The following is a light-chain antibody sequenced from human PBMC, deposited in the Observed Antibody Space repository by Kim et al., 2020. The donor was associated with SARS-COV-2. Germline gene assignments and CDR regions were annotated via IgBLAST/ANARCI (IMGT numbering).Light chain of an antibody. V-gene: IGLV4-69*01. CDR1: RGHSSYA. J-gene: IGLJ3*02. Sequence: SVKPTCTQRRGHSSYAIAWAQQQPEKGPRYLMKLNSDGSNNKGDGIPDRFSGSSSGAERYLTISSLQSEDEADYYCQTWGTGIRVFGGGTQLTVL. CDR3: QTWGTGIRV. CDR2: LNSDGSN.